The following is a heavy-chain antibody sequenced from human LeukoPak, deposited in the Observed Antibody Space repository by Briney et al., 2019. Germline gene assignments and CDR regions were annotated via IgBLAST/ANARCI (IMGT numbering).Heavy chain of an antibody. CDR2: ISSGSSVI. V-gene: IGHV3-48*02. D-gene: IGHD2-21*01. J-gene: IGHJ4*02. Sequence: PGRSLRLSCAASGFTFTTNSMNWVRQAPGKGLEWVAYISSGSSVIYYTDSVKGRFTISRDNAKNSLYLQMNSLRDEDTAVYYCAKITGGDNQIFDYWGQGTLVTVSS. CDR3: AKITGGDNQIFDY. CDR1: GFTFTTNS.